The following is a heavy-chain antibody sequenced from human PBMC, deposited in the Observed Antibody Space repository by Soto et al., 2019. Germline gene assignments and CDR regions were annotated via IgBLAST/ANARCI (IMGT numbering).Heavy chain of an antibody. CDR3: ARGGNRYSNVASGVGGFDF. CDR2: VYHTGAT. D-gene: IGHD5-12*01. Sequence: SETLFLTCPVSGSSISSSYWSWIRQSPERGLEWIAYVYHTGATNYNPSLKSRVTISLDTSKGQFSLNLTSLTTADTAVYFCARGGNRYSNVASGVGGFDFWGQGSLVTVSS. J-gene: IGHJ4*02. CDR1: GSSISSSY. V-gene: IGHV4-59*01.